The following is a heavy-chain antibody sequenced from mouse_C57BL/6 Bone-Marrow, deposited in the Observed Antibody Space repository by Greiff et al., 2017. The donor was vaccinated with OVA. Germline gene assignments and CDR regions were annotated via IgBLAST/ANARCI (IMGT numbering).Heavy chain of an antibody. Sequence: QVQLQQSGAELVKPGASVKLSCKASGYTFTSYWMQWVKQRPGQGLEWIGEIDPSDSYTNYNPKFKGKATLTVDTSSSTAYMQLSSVTSEDAAVYCCARGGLGGYYARDYWGQGTSVTVSS. CDR3: ARGGLGGYYARDY. V-gene: IGHV1-50*01. J-gene: IGHJ4*01. CDR2: IDPSDSYT. CDR1: GYTFTSYW. D-gene: IGHD4-1*01.